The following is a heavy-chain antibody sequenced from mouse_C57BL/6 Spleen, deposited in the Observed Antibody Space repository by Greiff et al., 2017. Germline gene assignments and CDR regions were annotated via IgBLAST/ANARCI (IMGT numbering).Heavy chain of an antibody. CDR2: ISYDGSN. D-gene: IGHD2-5*01. J-gene: IGHJ1*03. CDR3: AREGAYYSITGYFDV. CDR1: GYSITSGYY. Sequence: VQLKESGPGLVKPSQSLSLTCSVTGYSITSGYYWNWIRQFPGNKLEWMGYISYDGSNNYNPSLKNRISITRDTSKNQFFLKLNSVTTEDTATYYCAREGAYYSITGYFDVWGTGTTVTVSS. V-gene: IGHV3-6*01.